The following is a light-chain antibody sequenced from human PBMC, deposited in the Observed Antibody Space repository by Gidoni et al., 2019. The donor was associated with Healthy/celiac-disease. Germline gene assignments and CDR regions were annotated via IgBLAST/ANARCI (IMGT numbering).Light chain of an antibody. CDR1: QSSSSW. J-gene: IGKJ2*01. Sequence: DIKMTQSPSPLSAPVGDRITITCRASQSSSSWLAWYQQKPGKAPKLLIYKASSLESGVPSRFSGSGSGTEFTLTISRLQPDDFATYYCQQYNSYSPIFGQGTKLVIK. V-gene: IGKV1-5*03. CDR2: KAS. CDR3: QQYNSYSPI.